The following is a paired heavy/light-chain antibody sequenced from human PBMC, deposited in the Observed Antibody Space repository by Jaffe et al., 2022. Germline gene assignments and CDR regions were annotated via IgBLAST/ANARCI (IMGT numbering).Heavy chain of an antibody. CDR3: ARGGPLGWYSFDY. J-gene: IGHJ4*02. V-gene: IGHV4-4*02. CDR2: IYHSGGP. CDR1: GVSIINNYW. Sequence: QVQLQESGPGLVKPSETLSLTCAVSGVSIINNYWWSWVRQPPGKGLEWIGEIYHSGGPNYNPSLKSRLTISLDKSNNQFSLNLRSVTAADTAVYYCARGGPLGWYSFDYWGQGTLVTVSS. D-gene: IGHD6-19*01.
Light chain of an antibody. J-gene: IGLJ1*01. CDR3: SSYAGYDNPYV. V-gene: IGLV2-8*01. CDR2: EVS. Sequence: SALTQPPSASGSPGQSVAISCTGSSSDVGGYNYVSWFQQHPGKAPKLLIYEVSKRPSGVPDRFSGSKSGNTASLTVSGLQAEDEADYYCSSYAGYDNPYVFGTGTKVTVL. CDR1: SSDVGGYNY.